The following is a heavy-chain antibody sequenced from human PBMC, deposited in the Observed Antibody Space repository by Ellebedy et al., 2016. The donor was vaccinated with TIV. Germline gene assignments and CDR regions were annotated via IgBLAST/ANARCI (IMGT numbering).Heavy chain of an antibody. CDR3: AKDHGYSRGWPLGS. D-gene: IGHD6-19*01. CDR1: GFTFRRYG. J-gene: IGHJ4*02. V-gene: IGHV3-33*03. CDR2: ISNEGSKK. Sequence: GESLKIPCAAPGFTFRRYGMHWVRQAPGQGLEWVAGISNEGSKKYEEDSVRGRLTISRDNSKNTLYLQMISLGPEDTAVYYCAKDHGYSRGWPLGSWGQGTLVTGS.